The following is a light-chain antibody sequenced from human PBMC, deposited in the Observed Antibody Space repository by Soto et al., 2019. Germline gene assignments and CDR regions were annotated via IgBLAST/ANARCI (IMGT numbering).Light chain of an antibody. V-gene: IGLV2-11*01. CDR2: DVS. CDR3: CSYAGSYTHV. Sequence: QSALTQPRSVSGSPGQSVTISCTGTSSDVGGYNYVSWYQQHPGKAPKLMIYDVSKRPSGVPDRFSGSKSGTTASLTISGLQAEDEADYYRCSYAGSYTHVFGTGTKLTVL. CDR1: SSDVGGYNY. J-gene: IGLJ1*01.